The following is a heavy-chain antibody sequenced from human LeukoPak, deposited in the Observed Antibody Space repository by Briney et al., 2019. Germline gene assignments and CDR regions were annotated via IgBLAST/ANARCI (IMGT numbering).Heavy chain of an antibody. D-gene: IGHD2-21*01. CDR3: VKDRCDRATCPEV. J-gene: IGHJ4*02. CDR1: GFTFSTYA. Sequence: PGGSLRLSCAASGFTFSTYAMSWVRQAPGEGLEWVSGISNNGDSAYYADSVKGRFTISRDNPKSTLHLQMSSLRAEDTALYYCVKDRCDRATCPEVWGQGTLVTVSS. CDR2: ISNNGDSA. V-gene: IGHV3-23*01.